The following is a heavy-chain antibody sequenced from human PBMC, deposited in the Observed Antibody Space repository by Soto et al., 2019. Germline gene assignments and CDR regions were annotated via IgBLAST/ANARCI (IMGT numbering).Heavy chain of an antibody. CDR1: GFTFSSYW. J-gene: IGHJ4*02. Sequence: GGSLRLSCAGSGFTFSSYWMHWVRQAPGKGLVWVSRINSDGSSTSYADSVKGRFTISRDNAKNTLYLQMNSLRAEDTAVYYCASLTGTTSRLVEPRWGQGTLVTVSS. V-gene: IGHV3-74*01. CDR2: INSDGSST. D-gene: IGHD1-7*01. CDR3: ASLTGTTSRLVEPR.